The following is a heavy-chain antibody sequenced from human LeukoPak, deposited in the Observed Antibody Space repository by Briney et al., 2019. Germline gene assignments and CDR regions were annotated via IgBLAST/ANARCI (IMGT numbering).Heavy chain of an antibody. V-gene: IGHV1-2*02. CDR3: ASRLLRITMVRGVPDNDAFDI. CDR1: GYTFTDYY. Sequence: ASVKVSCKASGYTFTDYYIHWVRQAPGQGLEWMGWIIPNSGGTNYAQKFQGRVTMTRDTSISTAYMELSRLRSDDTAVYYCASRLLRITMVRGVPDNDAFDIWGQGTMVTVSS. D-gene: IGHD3-10*01. J-gene: IGHJ3*02. CDR2: IIPNSGGT.